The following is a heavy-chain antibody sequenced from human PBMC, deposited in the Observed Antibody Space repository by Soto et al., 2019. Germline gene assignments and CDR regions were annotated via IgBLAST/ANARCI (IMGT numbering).Heavy chain of an antibody. CDR1: GFTVSAND. D-gene: IGHD2-8*01. CDR3: AAQGANDSCDPNGAVAI. V-gene: IGHV3-53*01. CDR2: LYSGGAT. J-gene: IGHJ3*02. Sequence: EVQLVESGGGLIQPGGSLRLSCAASGFTVSANDMNWVRQAPGKGLQWVSLLYSGGATFYADSVKCRFTISRDSSKNTLYLQMDSLIAEETAVYYYAAQGANDSCDPNGAVAIWGQGTMVTVSS.